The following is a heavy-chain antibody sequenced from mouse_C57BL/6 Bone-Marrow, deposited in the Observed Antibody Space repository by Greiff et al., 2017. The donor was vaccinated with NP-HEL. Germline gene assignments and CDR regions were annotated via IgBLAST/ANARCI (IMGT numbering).Heavy chain of an antibody. Sequence: EVHLVESGGGLVKPGGSLKLSCAASGFTFSDYGMHWVRQAPEKGLEWVAYISSGSSTIYYADTVKGRFTISRDNAKNTLFLQMTSLRSEDTAMFYCARFGSSYVGYFDVWGTGTTVTVSS. CDR1: GFTFSDYG. CDR3: ARFGSSYVGYFDV. CDR2: ISSGSSTI. D-gene: IGHD1-1*01. J-gene: IGHJ1*03. V-gene: IGHV5-17*01.